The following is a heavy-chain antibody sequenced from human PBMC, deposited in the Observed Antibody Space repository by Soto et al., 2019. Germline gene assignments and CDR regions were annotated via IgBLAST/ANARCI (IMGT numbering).Heavy chain of an antibody. V-gene: IGHV3-21*01. D-gene: IGHD6-19*01. Sequence: EVQLVESGGGLVKPGGSLRLSCAASGFTFSSYSMNWVRQAPWKGLEWVSSISSSSSYIYYADSVKGRFTISRDNAKNSLYLQMNSLRAEDTAVYYCARDAALYSSGWRWFDPWGQGTLVTVSS. J-gene: IGHJ5*02. CDR3: ARDAALYSSGWRWFDP. CDR1: GFTFSSYS. CDR2: ISSSSSYI.